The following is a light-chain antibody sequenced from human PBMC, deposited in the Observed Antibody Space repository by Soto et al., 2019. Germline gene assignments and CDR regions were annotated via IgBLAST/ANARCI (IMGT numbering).Light chain of an antibody. CDR1: QDISSY. V-gene: IGKV1D-8*01. CDR2: AAS. J-gene: IGKJ4*01. Sequence: VIWMTQSPSLLSASTVDRVTISCRMSQDISSYLAWYQQKPWKAPELLIYAASTLQSGVQSRFSGSGSGTAYNLTISCRKSEDFVTYYFQQYYSFTLTFGGGTKVEIK. CDR3: QQYYSFTLT.